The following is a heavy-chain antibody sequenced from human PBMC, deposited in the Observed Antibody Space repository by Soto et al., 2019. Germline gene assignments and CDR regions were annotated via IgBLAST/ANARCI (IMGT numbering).Heavy chain of an antibody. Sequence: QVQLVQSGAEVKKPGSSVKVSCKASGGTFSSYTISWVRQAPGQGLEWMGRIIPIFGIGNYAQKFQGRVTTTADKATSTSYMELSSLRSEDTAVYYCARGRGGYSGSGSYSPDGWLDPWGQGTLVTVSS. CDR3: ARGRGGYSGSGSYSPDGWLDP. CDR2: IIPIFGIG. D-gene: IGHD3-10*01. V-gene: IGHV1-69*02. CDR1: GGTFSSYT. J-gene: IGHJ5*02.